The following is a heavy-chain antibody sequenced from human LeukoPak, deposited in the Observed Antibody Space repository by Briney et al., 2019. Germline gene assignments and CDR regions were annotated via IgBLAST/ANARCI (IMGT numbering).Heavy chain of an antibody. D-gene: IGHD2-21*01. CDR2: ISGSGGST. CDR3: AKTPLSLAYCGGDCYFPRY. J-gene: IGHJ6*02. Sequence: GGSLRLSCAASGFTFSSYAMSWVRQAPGKGLEWVSAISGSGGSTYYADSVKGRFTISRDNSKNTLYLQMNSLRAEDTAVYYCAKTPLSLAYCGGDCYFPRYWGQGTTVTVSS. CDR1: GFTFSSYA. V-gene: IGHV3-23*01.